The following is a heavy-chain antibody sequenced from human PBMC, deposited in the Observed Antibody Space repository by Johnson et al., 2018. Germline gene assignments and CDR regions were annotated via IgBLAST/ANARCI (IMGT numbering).Heavy chain of an antibody. CDR2: IDRSGRT. CDR1: VGSFSGYY. V-gene: IGHV4-34*01. J-gene: IGHJ1*01. Sequence: QVQLQQWGAGLLKPSETLSLTCAVYVGSFSGYYWSWIRQPPGKGPEWIGEIDRSGRTKYNPSLKSRVTISVDTSKNQFSLKLSSVTAADTAVYYCARDNLYDYDSSAYYCGGYFQHWGQGTLVTVSS. D-gene: IGHD3-22*01. CDR3: ARDNLYDYDSSAYYCGGYFQH.